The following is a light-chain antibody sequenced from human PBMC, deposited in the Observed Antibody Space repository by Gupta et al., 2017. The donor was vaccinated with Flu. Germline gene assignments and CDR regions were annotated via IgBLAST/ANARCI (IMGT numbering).Light chain of an antibody. Sequence: QSVLMQPPSVSAAPGQKVTISCSGSSSTFGNNFVSWYHHLPGTAPNLLIYGNNKRPSGIPDRFSGSKSGTSATLGITGLQTGDEADYYCGTWDSSLKVVFGGGTKLTVL. CDR3: GTWDSSLKVV. CDR2: GNN. J-gene: IGLJ2*01. V-gene: IGLV1-51*01. CDR1: SSTFGNNF.